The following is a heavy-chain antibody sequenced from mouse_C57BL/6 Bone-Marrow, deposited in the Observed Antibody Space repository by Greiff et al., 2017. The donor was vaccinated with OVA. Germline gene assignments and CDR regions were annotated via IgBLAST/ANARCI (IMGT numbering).Heavy chain of an antibody. V-gene: IGHV1-69*01. J-gene: IGHJ2*01. Sequence: QVQLQQPGAELVMPGASVKLSCKASGYTFTSYWMHWVKQRPGQGLEWIGEIDPSVSYTNYTQKFKGKATLTVDKSSSTAYMQLSSLTSEDSAVYYCALYSNDPCVGQDDWGQGTALTVSS. CDR1: GYTFTSYW. D-gene: IGHD2-12*01. CDR3: ALYSNDPCVGQDD. CDR2: IDPSVSYT.